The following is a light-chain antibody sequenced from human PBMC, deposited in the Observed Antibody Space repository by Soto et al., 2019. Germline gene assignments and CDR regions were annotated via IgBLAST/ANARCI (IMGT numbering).Light chain of an antibody. Sequence: DIQMTQSPSTLSASVGDRVTITCRASQSISSRLAWYQQKPGKAPKLLIYRASTLESGVPSRFSGSGSGTEFTLTISSPQPDDFATYFCQEYDGHCTFGQGTKLEIK. CDR1: QSISSR. CDR2: RAS. V-gene: IGKV1-5*03. CDR3: QEYDGHCT. J-gene: IGKJ2*02.